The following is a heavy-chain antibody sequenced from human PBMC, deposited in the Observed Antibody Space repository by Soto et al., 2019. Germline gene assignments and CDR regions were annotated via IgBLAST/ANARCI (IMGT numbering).Heavy chain of an antibody. V-gene: IGHV1-18*04. CDR3: ARARMFSGAHHDY. J-gene: IGHJ4*02. Sequence: QVHMVQSGAVVENPGASVKVSCKASGYTFTNFGINWVRQAPGQGLEWMGWITPYNGNANYPQKHQDRLTITTDTSTNTAYLELRSLRSDATAVYFCARARMFSGAHHDYWGQGTRVTVAS. D-gene: IGHD1-26*01. CDR1: GYTFTNFG. CDR2: ITPYNGNA.